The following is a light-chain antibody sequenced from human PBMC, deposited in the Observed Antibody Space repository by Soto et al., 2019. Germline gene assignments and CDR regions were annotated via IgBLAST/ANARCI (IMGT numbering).Light chain of an antibody. CDR2: GAS. CDR3: QQYGSSPSMYT. Sequence: EIVLTQSPGTLSLSPGERATLSCRASQSVSSSYLSWYQQKPGQAPMLIIYGASSRATGIPDRFSGSGSGTDFTLTISRLEPEDFAVYYCQQYGSSPSMYTFGQGTKLEIK. J-gene: IGKJ2*01. V-gene: IGKV3-20*01. CDR1: QSVSSSY.